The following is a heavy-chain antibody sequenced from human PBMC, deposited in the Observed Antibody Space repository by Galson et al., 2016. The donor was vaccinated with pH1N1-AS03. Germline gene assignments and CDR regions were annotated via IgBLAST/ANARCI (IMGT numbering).Heavy chain of an antibody. CDR3: AKDDNYDFWVGYFGPDF. CDR1: GVIFRNFV. J-gene: IGHJ4*02. Sequence: SVKVSCKASGVIFRNFVISWVRQAPGQGLEWVGGIIAIFGTPKHAQKFQGRVTLTRDTSTSTAYMELSTLRSDDTAVYYCAKDDNYDFWVGYFGPDFWGQGTLITVSS. V-gene: IGHV1-69*05. CDR2: IIAIFGTP. D-gene: IGHD3-3*01.